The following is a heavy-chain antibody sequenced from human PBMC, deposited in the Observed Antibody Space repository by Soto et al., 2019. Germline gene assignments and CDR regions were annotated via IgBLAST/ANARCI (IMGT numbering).Heavy chain of an antibody. Sequence: ASVKVSCKASGYTFTGYYMHWVRQTPGQGLEWMGWINPNSGGTNYAQKFQGWVTMTRDTSISTAYMELSRLRSDDTAVYYCALPLGSGYYYAFDYWGQGTLVTVSS. CDR2: INPNSGGT. CDR1: GYTFTGYY. CDR3: ALPLGSGYYYAFDY. J-gene: IGHJ4*02. D-gene: IGHD3-22*01. V-gene: IGHV1-2*04.